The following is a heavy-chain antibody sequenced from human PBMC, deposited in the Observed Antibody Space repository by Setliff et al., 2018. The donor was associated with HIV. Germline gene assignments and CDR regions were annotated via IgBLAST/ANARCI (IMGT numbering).Heavy chain of an antibody. CDR1: GYTFTSYY. Sequence: GASVKVSCKASGYTFTSYYMHWVRQAPGQGLEWMGVINPGGGTIRYEQKFQGRVTTTRDTSTSTVYMELSSLRSEDTAMYYCARGWGGQDSNYYGMDVWGQGTTVTVSS. CDR2: INPGGGTI. V-gene: IGHV1-46*01. CDR3: ARGWGGQDSNYYGMDV. D-gene: IGHD3-16*01. J-gene: IGHJ6*02.